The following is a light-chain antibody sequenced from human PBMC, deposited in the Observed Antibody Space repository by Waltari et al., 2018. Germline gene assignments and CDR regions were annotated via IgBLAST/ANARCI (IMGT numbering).Light chain of an antibody. V-gene: IGKV1-5*03. Sequence: DIQMTQSPSTLSASVGDRVTITCRASQSISNLLAWYQQKPGKAPKLLIYKASNLESGVPSSFSGSGSGTEFTLTISSLQPDHFATYYCQQYDNYWTFGQGTKVEI. J-gene: IGKJ1*01. CDR2: KAS. CDR1: QSISNL. CDR3: QQYDNYWT.